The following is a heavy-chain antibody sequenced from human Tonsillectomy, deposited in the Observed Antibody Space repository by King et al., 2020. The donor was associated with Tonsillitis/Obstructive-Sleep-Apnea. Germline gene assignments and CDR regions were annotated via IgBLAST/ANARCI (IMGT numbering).Heavy chain of an antibody. CDR1: GFTFSSFE. D-gene: IGHD5-24*01. Sequence: VQLVESGGGLVQPGGSLRLSCAASGFTFSSFEMNWVRQAPGKGLEWGSYISSSGSTIYYADSVKGRFTISGDNANKSLYLQMNSLRAEDTAVYYCARPGGGDGYNDADYYGMDVWGQGTTVTVSS. V-gene: IGHV3-48*03. CDR3: ARPGGGDGYNDADYYGMDV. CDR2: ISSSGSTI. J-gene: IGHJ6*02.